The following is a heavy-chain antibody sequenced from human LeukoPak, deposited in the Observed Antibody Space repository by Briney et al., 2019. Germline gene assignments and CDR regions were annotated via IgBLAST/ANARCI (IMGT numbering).Heavy chain of an antibody. J-gene: IGHJ3*02. CDR2: IYYSGTT. CDR3: AKDSGGGAFDI. CDR1: GGSISTYN. D-gene: IGHD1-26*01. V-gene: IGHV4-59*01. Sequence: SETLSLTCTVSGGSISTYNWIWIRQPPGKGLEWIGYIYYSGTTNYNPSLTSRVTISVDTSKNQFSLRLSSVTAADTAVYYCAKDSGGGAFDIWGQGTMVTVSS.